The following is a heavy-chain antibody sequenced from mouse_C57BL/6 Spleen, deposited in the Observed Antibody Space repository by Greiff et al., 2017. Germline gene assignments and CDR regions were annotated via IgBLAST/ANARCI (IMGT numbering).Heavy chain of an antibody. D-gene: IGHD2-3*01. V-gene: IGHV2-2*01. CDR2: IWSGGST. CDR1: GFSLPSYG. CDR3: ARSLDGYYVYYYAMDY. J-gene: IGHJ4*01. Sequence: VHLVESGPGLVQPSQSLSITCTVSGFSLPSYGVHWVRQSPGKGLEWLGVIWSGGSTDYNAAFISRLSISKDNSKSQVFFKMNSLQADDTAIYYCARSLDGYYVYYYAMDYWGQGTSVTVSS.